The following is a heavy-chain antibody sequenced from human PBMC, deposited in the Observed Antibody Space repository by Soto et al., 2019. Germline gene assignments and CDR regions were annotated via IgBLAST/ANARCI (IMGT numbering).Heavy chain of an antibody. Sequence: GGSLRLSCAASGFTFSSYGMHWVRQAPGKGLEWVAVIWYDGSNKYYADSVKGRFTISRDNSKNTLYLQMNSLRAEDTAVYYCAKGVLSIAAARDYFDYWGQGTLVTVSS. V-gene: IGHV3-33*06. CDR1: GFTFSSYG. D-gene: IGHD6-13*01. J-gene: IGHJ4*02. CDR3: AKGVLSIAAARDYFDY. CDR2: IWYDGSNK.